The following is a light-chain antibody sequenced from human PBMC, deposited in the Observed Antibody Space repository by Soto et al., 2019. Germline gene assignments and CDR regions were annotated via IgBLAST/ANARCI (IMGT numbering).Light chain of an antibody. J-gene: IGKJ1*01. CDR1: QTVSSN. CDR3: QQYISWPRT. Sequence: EMVMTHSPATLSVSPGGRATLSCRSSQTVSSNLAWYQQKPGQAPRLLIFGASTRATGIPARFSGSGSGTEFTLTISSLQSEDFAVYYCQQYISWPRTFGQGTKVDIK. V-gene: IGKV3-15*01. CDR2: GAS.